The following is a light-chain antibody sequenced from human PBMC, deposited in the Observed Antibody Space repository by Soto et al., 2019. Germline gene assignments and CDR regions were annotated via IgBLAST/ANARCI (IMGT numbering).Light chain of an antibody. J-gene: IGLJ1*01. CDR3: NSIRVNPTYV. V-gene: IGLV2-14*01. Sequence: QSALTQPASVSGSPGQTITISCTGTSSDVGRYNTVSWYQHHPGKAPKLIIYEVTHRPAGISDRFSASKSGNTASLTISGLQAEDEAEYYCNSIRVNPTYVFGSGTKVTV. CDR1: SSDVGRYNT. CDR2: EVT.